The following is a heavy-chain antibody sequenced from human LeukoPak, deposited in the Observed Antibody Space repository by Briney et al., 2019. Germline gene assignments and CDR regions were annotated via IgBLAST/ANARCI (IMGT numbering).Heavy chain of an antibody. CDR1: GFTFSNAW. Sequence: TSGGSLRLSCAASGFTFSNAWMSWVRQAPGKGLEWVGRIKSKTDGWTTDYAAPVKGRFTISRDDSKNTLYLQMNSLKTEDTAVYYCTTDLFPHEYVLRYFGVDYWGQGTLVTVSS. J-gene: IGHJ4*02. CDR3: TTDLFPHEYVLRYFGVDY. CDR2: IKSKTDGWTT. V-gene: IGHV3-15*01. D-gene: IGHD3-9*01.